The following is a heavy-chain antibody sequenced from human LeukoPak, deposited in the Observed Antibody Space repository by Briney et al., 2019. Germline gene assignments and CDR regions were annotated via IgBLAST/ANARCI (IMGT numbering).Heavy chain of an antibody. D-gene: IGHD5-12*01. CDR2: TYYTGST. Sequence: SETLSLTCTVSGGSISSYYWSWIRQPPGKGLEWIGYTYYTGSTNYNPSLKTRVTISVDTSKSQFSLKLSSETAADTAVYYCGGGYVSGAVDYWGQGTLVTVSS. CDR3: GGGYVSGAVDY. V-gene: IGHV4-59*03. J-gene: IGHJ4*02. CDR1: GGSISSYY.